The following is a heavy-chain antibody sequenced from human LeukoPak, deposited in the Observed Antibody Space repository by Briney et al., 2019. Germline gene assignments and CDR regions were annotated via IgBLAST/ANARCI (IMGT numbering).Heavy chain of an antibody. CDR3: ARDDLYSGYGL. D-gene: IGHD5-12*01. J-gene: IGHJ3*01. CDR1: GYTFTGYD. V-gene: IGHV1-8*01. CDR2: MNPNSGNT. Sequence: ASVKVSCKASGYTFTGYDINWVRQATGQGLEWMGWMNPNSGNTGYAQTFQGSVTMTRNTTISTAYMELSSLRSEDTAVYYCARDDLYSGYGLWGQGTMVTVSS.